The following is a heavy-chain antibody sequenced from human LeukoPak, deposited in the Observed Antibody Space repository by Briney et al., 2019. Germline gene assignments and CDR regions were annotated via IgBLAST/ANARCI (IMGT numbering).Heavy chain of an antibody. CDR3: ARDRDSGWYAYDY. J-gene: IGHJ4*02. Sequence: PSETLSLTCTVSGGSISSYYWSWIRQPPGKGREWIGYIYYSGSANYNPSLKSRVTISVDTSKNQFSLKLSSVTAADTAVYYCARDRDSGWYAYDYWGQGTLVTVSS. V-gene: IGHV4-59*01. D-gene: IGHD6-19*01. CDR2: IYYSGSA. CDR1: GGSISSYY.